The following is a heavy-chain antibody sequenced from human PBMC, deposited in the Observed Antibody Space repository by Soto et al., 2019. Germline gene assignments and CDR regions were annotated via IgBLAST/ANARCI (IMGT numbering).Heavy chain of an antibody. D-gene: IGHD6-6*01. CDR1: GFTFSGSA. J-gene: IGHJ6*03. Sequence: EVQLVESGGGLVQPGGSLKLSCAASGFTFSGSAMHWVRQASGKGLEWVGRIRSKANSYATAYAASVKGRFTISTDDSKNTAYLQMNSLKTEDTAVYYCTRHQTYSSSSSDYYYYMDVWGKGTTVTVSS. CDR2: IRSKANSYAT. V-gene: IGHV3-73*01. CDR3: TRHQTYSSSSSDYYYYMDV.